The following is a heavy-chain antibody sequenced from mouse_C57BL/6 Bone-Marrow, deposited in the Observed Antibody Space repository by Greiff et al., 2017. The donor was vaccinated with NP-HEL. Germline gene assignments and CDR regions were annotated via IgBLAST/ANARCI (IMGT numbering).Heavy chain of an antibody. CDR2: IYPGDGDT. J-gene: IGHJ2*01. V-gene: IGHV1-80*01. D-gene: IGHD4-1*01. CDR3: AREGELGRPLGY. CDR1: GYSFSSYW. Sequence: VQLQQSGAELVKPGASVKISCKASGYSFSSYWMNWVKQRPGKGLEWIGQIYPGDGDTNYNGKFKGKATLTADKYSSTAYMQLSSLTSEDSAVYVCAREGELGRPLGYWGQGTTLTVSS.